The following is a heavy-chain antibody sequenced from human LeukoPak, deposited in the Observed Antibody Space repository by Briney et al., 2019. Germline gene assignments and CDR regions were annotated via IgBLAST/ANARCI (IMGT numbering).Heavy chain of an antibody. CDR3: ARDVEYSSSSVSGRSFDF. CDR1: GFTFSIYS. J-gene: IGHJ4*02. V-gene: IGHV3-21*01. Sequence: PGESLRLSCATSGFTFSIYSMNWVRQAPGKGLEWVSSISSSSSYIYYADSVKGRFTTSRDNAKNSLSLQMNSLRAEDTAVYYCARDVEYSSSSVSGRSFDFWGQGTLVTVSP. CDR2: ISSSSSYI. D-gene: IGHD6-6*01.